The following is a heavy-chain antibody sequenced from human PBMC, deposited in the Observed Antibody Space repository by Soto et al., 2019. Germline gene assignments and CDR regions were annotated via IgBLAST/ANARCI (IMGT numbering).Heavy chain of an antibody. Sequence: QVQLVQSGAEVKKPGASVKVSCKTSGYTFTGYYIHWVRQAPGQGLEWMGCINPNSGATNYAQKFRGWVTMTRDTSISTAYMEVSRLTSDXTAVXXXATXPTTHSWGQGTLVTVFS. J-gene: IGHJ4*02. CDR3: ATXPTTHS. D-gene: IGHD2-15*01. CDR2: INPNSGAT. V-gene: IGHV1-2*04. CDR1: GYTFTGYY.